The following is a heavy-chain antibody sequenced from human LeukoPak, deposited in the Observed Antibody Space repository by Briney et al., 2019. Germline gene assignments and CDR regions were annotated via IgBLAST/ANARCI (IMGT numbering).Heavy chain of an antibody. CDR3: ARAGRHSSAWYGDDYYYYYMDV. Sequence: GASVKVSFKASGGTFSISTISWVRQAPGQGLEWMGGIIPIFGTANYAQKFQGRVTITADESTSTAYMELSSLRSEDTAVYYCARAGRHSSAWYGDDYYYYYMDVWGKGTTVTVSS. J-gene: IGHJ6*03. V-gene: IGHV1-69*13. D-gene: IGHD6-19*01. CDR2: IIPIFGTA. CDR1: GGTFSIST.